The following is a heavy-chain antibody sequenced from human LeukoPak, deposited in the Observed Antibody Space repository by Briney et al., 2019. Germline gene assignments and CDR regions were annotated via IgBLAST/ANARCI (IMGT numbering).Heavy chain of an antibody. CDR1: GFNFRDHW. D-gene: IGHD5-18*01. CDR3: AKALGIDTARFFDY. Sequence: GGSLRLSCAASGFNFRDHWMDWVRQAPGKGLEWVGHIKTDGSETYYLDSLRGRFSISRDNTNNALYLQMNSLRVEDTAVYYCAKALGIDTARFFDYWGQGTLVTVSS. J-gene: IGHJ4*02. CDR2: IKTDGSET. V-gene: IGHV3-7*03.